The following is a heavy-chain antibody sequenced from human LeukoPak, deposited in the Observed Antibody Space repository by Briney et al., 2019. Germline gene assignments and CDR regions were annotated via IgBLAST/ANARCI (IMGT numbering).Heavy chain of an antibody. CDR2: IYPGDSNT. Sequence: PGESLKISCKGSGYSFSSYWIGWVRQLPGKGLEWMGIIYPGDSNTRYSPSFQGQVTISADKSISTASLQWSSLKASDTAMYYCARQYNSDYSHFDCWGQGTLVTVSS. D-gene: IGHD3-22*01. CDR3: ARQYNSDYSHFDC. J-gene: IGHJ4*02. V-gene: IGHV5-51*01. CDR1: GYSFSSYW.